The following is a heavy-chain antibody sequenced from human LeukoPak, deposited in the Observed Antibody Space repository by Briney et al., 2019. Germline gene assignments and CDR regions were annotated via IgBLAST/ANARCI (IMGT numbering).Heavy chain of an antibody. CDR2: ISSSGSPI. CDR3: ARGRYTDSWYDYFDY. Sequence: PGGSLRLSCAGSGFTFSTYSMNWVRQAPGKGLEWVSYISSSGSPIYYADSVKGRLTLSRDNAKNSLHLQMHSLRDEDTAVYYCARGRYTDSWYDYFDYWGQGTLLTVSS. CDR1: GFTFSTYS. V-gene: IGHV3-48*02. J-gene: IGHJ4*02. D-gene: IGHD6-13*01.